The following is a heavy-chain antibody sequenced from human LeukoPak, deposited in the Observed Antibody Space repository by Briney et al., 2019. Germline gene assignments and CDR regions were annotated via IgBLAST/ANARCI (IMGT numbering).Heavy chain of an antibody. CDR1: GYSISSGYY. CDR3: ARTGDPGGYYYYYYMDV. V-gene: IGHV4-38-2*02. J-gene: IGHJ6*03. Sequence: PSETLSLTCTVSGYSISSGYYWGWIRQPPGKGLEWIGSIYHSGSTNYNPSLKSRVTISADTSKNQLSLRLSSVTAADTSVYYCARTGDPGGYYYYYYMDVWGKGTTVTVSS. D-gene: IGHD2-21*02. CDR2: IYHSGST.